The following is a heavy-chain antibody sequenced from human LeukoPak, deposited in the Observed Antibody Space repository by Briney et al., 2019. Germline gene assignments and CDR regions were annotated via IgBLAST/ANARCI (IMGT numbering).Heavy chain of an antibody. V-gene: IGHV4-39*07. CDR3: AREARGSGSYYRNWFDP. Sequence: PSETLSLTCTVSGGSISSSSYYWGWIRQPPGKGLEWIGSIYYSGSTYYNPSLKSRVTISVDTSKNQFSLKLSSVTAADTAVYYCAREARGSGSYYRNWFDPWDQGTLVTVSS. CDR2: IYYSGST. J-gene: IGHJ5*02. CDR1: GGSISSSSYY. D-gene: IGHD3-10*01.